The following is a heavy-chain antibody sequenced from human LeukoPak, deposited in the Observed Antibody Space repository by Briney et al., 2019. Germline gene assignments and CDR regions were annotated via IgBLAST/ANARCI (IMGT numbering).Heavy chain of an antibody. V-gene: IGHV3-66*01. J-gene: IGHJ4*02. CDR1: GFSVTSNH. Sequence: GGSLRLSCAASGFSVTSNHMNWVRRAPGKGLEWVSIIYTGGTTHYADSLNDRFTISRDDSINTLYLQMNSLRAEDTAVYYCARDSSSYYFDYWGQGTLVTVSS. D-gene: IGHD6-6*01. CDR3: ARDSSSYYFDY. CDR2: IYTGGTT.